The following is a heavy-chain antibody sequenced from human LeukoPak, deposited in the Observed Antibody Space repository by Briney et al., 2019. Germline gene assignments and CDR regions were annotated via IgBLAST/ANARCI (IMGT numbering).Heavy chain of an antibody. V-gene: IGHV3-66*01. CDR1: GFTVSSNY. D-gene: IGHD3-16*01. CDR2: IYTNGNT. Sequence: GGSLRLSCAASGFTVSSNYMSWVRQAPGKGLEWVSIIYTNGNTYYADSVRGRFTISRDNSKNTVYFHMDSLRAEDTAMYYCARSPTYDPNPFDYWGQGTLVTVSS. CDR3: ARSPTYDPNPFDY. J-gene: IGHJ4*02.